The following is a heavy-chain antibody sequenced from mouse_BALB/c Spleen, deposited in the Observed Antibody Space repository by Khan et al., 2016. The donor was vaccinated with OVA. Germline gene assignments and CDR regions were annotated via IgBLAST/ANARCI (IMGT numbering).Heavy chain of an antibody. CDR2: ISSGSSNI. Sequence: EVELVESGGGLVQPGGSRKLSCAASGFTFSSFGMHWVRQAPEKGLEWVAYISSGSSNIYYADTVKGRFTISRDNPKNTLFLQMTSLRSEDTAMYFCARIYYDYDGNAMDYWGQGTSVTVSS. D-gene: IGHD2-4*01. J-gene: IGHJ4*01. V-gene: IGHV5-17*02. CDR3: ARIYYDYDGNAMDY. CDR1: GFTFSSFG.